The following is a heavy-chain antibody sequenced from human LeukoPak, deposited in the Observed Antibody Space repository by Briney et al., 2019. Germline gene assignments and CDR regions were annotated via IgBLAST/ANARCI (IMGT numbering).Heavy chain of an antibody. CDR2: ISSSSSYI. CDR3: ARAHRYSYGHDWSD. J-gene: IGHJ4*02. V-gene: IGHV3-21*01. Sequence: TGGSLRLSCAASGFTFSSYSMNWVRQAPGKVLEWVSSISSSSSYIYYADSVKGRFTISRDNAKNSLYLQMNSLRAEDTAVYYCARAHRYSYGHDWSDWGQGTLVTVSS. D-gene: IGHD5-18*01. CDR1: GFTFSSYS.